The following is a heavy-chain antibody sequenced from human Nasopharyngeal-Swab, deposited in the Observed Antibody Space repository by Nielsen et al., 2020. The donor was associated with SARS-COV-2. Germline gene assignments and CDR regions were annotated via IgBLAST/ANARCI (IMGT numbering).Heavy chain of an antibody. CDR1: GFTFSSYS. Sequence: GGSLRLSCAASGFTFSSYSMNWVRQAPGKGLEWVSSISSSSSYIYYADSVKGRFTISRDNAKNSLYLQMNSLRAEDTAVYYRAREGITGTIRDWGQGTLVTVSS. J-gene: IGHJ4*02. V-gene: IGHV3-21*01. CDR3: AREGITGTIRD. CDR2: ISSSSSYI. D-gene: IGHD1-20*01.